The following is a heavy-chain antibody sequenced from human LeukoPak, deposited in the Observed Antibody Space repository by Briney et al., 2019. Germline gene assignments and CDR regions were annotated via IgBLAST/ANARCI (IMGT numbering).Heavy chain of an antibody. D-gene: IGHD2-2*01. CDR1: CRSISSYY. V-gene: IGHV4-59*08. CDR2: TYYSGST. CDR3: ARLVVPAARAYYYYYYMDV. Sequence: SDTLSLTCTVSCRSISSYYWRWIRQPPGKGLEWIGYTYYSGSTNYSPSLKSRVTISVDTSKNQFSLKLSSVTAADTAVYYCARLVVPAARAYYYYYYMDVWGKGTTVTVSS. J-gene: IGHJ6*03.